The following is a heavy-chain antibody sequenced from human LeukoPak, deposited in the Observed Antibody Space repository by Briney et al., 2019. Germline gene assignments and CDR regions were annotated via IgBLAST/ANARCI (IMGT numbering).Heavy chain of an antibody. CDR3: ARWNSGNYYGIGD. V-gene: IGHV3-7*01. Sequence: GGSLRLSCAASGFTFSSYWMSWVRQAPGKGLEWVANIKQDGSEKYYADSVKGRFTISGDNARNSLYLQMHSLRAEDTALYYCARWNSGNYYGIGDWGQGTLVTVSS. CDR1: GFTFSSYW. J-gene: IGHJ4*02. CDR2: IKQDGSEK. D-gene: IGHD1-26*01.